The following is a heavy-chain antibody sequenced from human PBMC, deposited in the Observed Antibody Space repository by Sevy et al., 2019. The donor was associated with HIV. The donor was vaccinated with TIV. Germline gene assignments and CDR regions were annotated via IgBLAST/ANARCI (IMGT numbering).Heavy chain of an antibody. V-gene: IGHV3-23*01. Sequence: GGSLRLSCAASGFTFSTYAMSWVRQAPGKGLEWVSTFSGSGGRGYYADSVKGRFTISRDNSNSALYLQMNSLRVEDTAVDYCAKAGDGYPRVYDYWGQGTLVTVSS. CDR3: AKAGDGYPRVYDY. J-gene: IGHJ4*02. D-gene: IGHD5-18*01. CDR2: FSGSGGRG. CDR1: GFTFSTYA.